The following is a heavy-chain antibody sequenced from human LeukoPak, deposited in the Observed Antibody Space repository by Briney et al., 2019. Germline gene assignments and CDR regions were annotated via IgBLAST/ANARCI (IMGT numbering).Heavy chain of an antibody. J-gene: IGHJ3*02. CDR2: ISHTGST. Sequence: PSETLSLTCGVYGGSFSGYYWTWIRQPPGKGLQWIGEISHTGSTNYTPSLKSRVTISVDTSKNQFPLRLSSVTAADTAVYYGARIQDKYYYGATGPFDIWGQGTMVTVSS. CDR3: ARIQDKYYYGATGPFDI. CDR1: GGSFSGYY. D-gene: IGHD3-10*01. V-gene: IGHV4-34*01.